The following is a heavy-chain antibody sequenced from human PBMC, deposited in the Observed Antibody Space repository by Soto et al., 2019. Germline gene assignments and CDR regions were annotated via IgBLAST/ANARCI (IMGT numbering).Heavy chain of an antibody. CDR2: IVNDGSEQ. D-gene: IGHD4-17*01. Sequence: QVQLVESGGGVVRPGRSLRLSREATGFSFYTHGMHWVRQAPGKGLEWLAVIVNDGSEQAYSDSVKGGFTILRDNSKNTLYLQMNNLRAEDTAVYYCARDDNYDDNGLDLWGQGILVTVSS. J-gene: IGHJ5*02. CDR1: GFSFYTHG. V-gene: IGHV3-33*01. CDR3: ARDDNYDDNGLDL.